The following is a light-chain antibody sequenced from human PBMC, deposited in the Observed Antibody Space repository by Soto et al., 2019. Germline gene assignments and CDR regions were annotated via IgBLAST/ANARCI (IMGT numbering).Light chain of an antibody. CDR3: QQYNNWPRT. Sequence: DIQMTQSPSTLSASVGDRVTITCRASQSISSWLAWYQQKPGKAPKLLIYDASSLESGAPSRFSGSGSGTEFTLTISSLQSEDFAVYYCQQYNNWPRTFGQGTKVDIK. V-gene: IGKV1-5*01. CDR1: QSISSW. J-gene: IGKJ1*01. CDR2: DAS.